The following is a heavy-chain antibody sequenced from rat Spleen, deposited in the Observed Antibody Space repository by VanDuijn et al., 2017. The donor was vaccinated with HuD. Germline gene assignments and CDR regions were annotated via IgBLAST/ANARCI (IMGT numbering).Heavy chain of an antibody. J-gene: IGHJ2*01. CDR1: GFTFSNYD. CDR3: ARLRRVYFDY. V-gene: IGHV5-25*01. D-gene: IGHD1-11*01. CDR2: ISTSGGST. Sequence: EVQLVESGGGLVQPGRSLKLSCAASGFTFSNYDMAWVRQAPTKGLEWVASISTSGGSTYYRDSVKGRFTVSRDNAKSTLYLQMDSLRSEDTATYYCARLRRVYFDYWGQGVMVTVSS.